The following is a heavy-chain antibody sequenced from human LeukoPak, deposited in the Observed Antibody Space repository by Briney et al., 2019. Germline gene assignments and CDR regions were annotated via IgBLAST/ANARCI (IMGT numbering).Heavy chain of an antibody. V-gene: IGHV3-74*01. J-gene: IGHJ3*01. Sequence: QPGGSLRLSCAASGFTLSGNSMNWARQAPGKGLVWVSSSYADGSTFYADSVKGRFTISRDNAKNMVYLQMNSLRGEDTAVYYCTGSGGNSCWGQGTMVTVSS. CDR3: TGSGGNSC. D-gene: IGHD6-13*01. CDR2: SYADGST. CDR1: GFTLSGNS.